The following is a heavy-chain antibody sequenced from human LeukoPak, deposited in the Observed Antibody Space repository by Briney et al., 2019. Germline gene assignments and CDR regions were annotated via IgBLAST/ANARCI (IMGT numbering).Heavy chain of an antibody. CDR2: IIPIFGTA. CDR3: ASSSLAVAGPTWFDP. J-gene: IGHJ5*02. V-gene: IGHV1-69*05. CDR1: GGTFGSYA. D-gene: IGHD6-19*01. Sequence: SVKVSCKASGGTFGSYAISWVRQAPGQGLEWMGGIIPIFGTANYAQKFQGRVTITTDESTSTAYMELSSLRSEDTAVYYCASSSLAVAGPTWFDPWGQGTLVTVSS.